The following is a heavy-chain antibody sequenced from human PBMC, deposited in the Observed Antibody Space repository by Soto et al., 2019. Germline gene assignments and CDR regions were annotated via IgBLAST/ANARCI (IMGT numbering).Heavy chain of an antibody. V-gene: IGHV1-18*01. CDR2: ISAYNGNT. Sequence: QVQLVQSGGEVKKPGASVKVSCKTSGYSFTTYGISWVRQAPGQGLEWMGWISAYNGNTNYAQKLQDRVTMTTDTSTSTAYMELRNLRSDDTAVYYCAREGPAPYYYYGMDVWGQGSTATVSS. J-gene: IGHJ6*02. CDR1: GYSFTTYG. CDR3: AREGPAPYYYYGMDV.